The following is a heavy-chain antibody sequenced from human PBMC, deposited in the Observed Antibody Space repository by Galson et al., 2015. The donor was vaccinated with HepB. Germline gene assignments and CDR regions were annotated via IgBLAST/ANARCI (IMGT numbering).Heavy chain of an antibody. J-gene: IGHJ2*01. D-gene: IGHD3-22*01. CDR3: TRVRIVYYDSSGYHAGPEGTQPRPTPKAGWYFDL. V-gene: IGHV3-49*04. CDR1: GFTFGDYA. Sequence: CAASGFTFGDYAMSWVRQAPGKGLEWVGFIRSKAYGGTTEYAASVKGRFTISRDDSKSIAYLQMNSLKTEDTAVYYCTRVRIVYYDSSGYHAGPEGTQPRPTPKAGWYFDLWGRGTLVTVPS. CDR2: IRSKAYGGTT.